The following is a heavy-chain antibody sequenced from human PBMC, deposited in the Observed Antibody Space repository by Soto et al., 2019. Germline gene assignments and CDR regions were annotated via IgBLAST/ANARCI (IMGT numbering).Heavy chain of an antibody. J-gene: IGHJ6*02. Sequence: SETLSLTCTVSGGSISSGDYYWSWIRQPPGKGLEWIGYIYYSGSTYYNPSLKSRVTISVDTSKNQFSLKLSSVTAADTAVYYCARDWRYSYGRTRHYGMDFWGQGTTVTVSS. CDR1: GGSISSGDYY. CDR3: ARDWRYSYGRTRHYGMDF. V-gene: IGHV4-30-4*01. D-gene: IGHD5-18*01. CDR2: IYYSGST.